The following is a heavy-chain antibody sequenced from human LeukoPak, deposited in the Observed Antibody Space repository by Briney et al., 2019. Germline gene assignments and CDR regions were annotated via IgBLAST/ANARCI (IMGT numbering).Heavy chain of an antibody. CDR2: INHSGST. D-gene: IGHD3-22*01. J-gene: IGHJ5*02. Sequence: SETLSLTCAVYGGSFSGYYWSWIRQPPGKGLEWIGEINHSGSTYYNPSLKSRVTISVDTSKNQFSLKLSSVTAADTAVYYCARQGAPLIVVVIEWFDPWGQGTLVTVSS. V-gene: IGHV4-34*01. CDR3: ARQGAPLIVVVIEWFDP. CDR1: GGSFSGYY.